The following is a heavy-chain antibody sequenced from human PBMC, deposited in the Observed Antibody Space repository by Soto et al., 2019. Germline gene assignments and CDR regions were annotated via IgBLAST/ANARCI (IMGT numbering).Heavy chain of an antibody. J-gene: IGHJ6*01. D-gene: IGHD4-17*01. CDR1: SFLFNNYR. V-gene: IGHV3-30*18. CDR2: ISYDVSYK. Sequence: XVTLRLSCAASSFLFNNYRMHWVRPAPGKGPDWVAAISYDVSYKFYVGSVQGRFTISRDNSKNTLYLQMNSLRSEDTAVYYCEKDLVPLRDGCNCGDNRG. CDR3: EKDLVPLRDGCNCGDN.